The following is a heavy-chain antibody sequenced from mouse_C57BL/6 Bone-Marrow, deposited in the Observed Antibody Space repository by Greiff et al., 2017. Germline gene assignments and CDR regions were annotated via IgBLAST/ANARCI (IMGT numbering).Heavy chain of an antibody. J-gene: IGHJ4*01. CDR1: GFTFSSYG. CDR3: ARQALRSGDY. Sequence: VQVVESGGDLVKPGGSLKLSCAASGFTFSSYGMSWVRQTPDKRLEWVATISSGGSYTYYPDSVKGRFTISRDNAKNTLYLQMSSLKSEDTAMYYCARQALRSGDYWGQGTSVTVSS. CDR2: ISSGGSYT. V-gene: IGHV5-6*01.